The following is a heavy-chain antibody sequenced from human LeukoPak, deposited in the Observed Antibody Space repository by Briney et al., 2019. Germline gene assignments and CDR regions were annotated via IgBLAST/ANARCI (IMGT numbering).Heavy chain of an antibody. V-gene: IGHV3-66*01. CDR1: GFTVSSNY. J-gene: IGHJ5*02. Sequence: GSLRLSCAASGFTVSSNYMSWVRQAPGKGLEWVSVIYSGGSTYYADSVKGRFTISRDNSKNTLYLQMNSLRAEDTAVYYCARVRSSGWYGWFDPWGQGTLVTVSS. CDR2: IYSGGST. D-gene: IGHD6-19*01. CDR3: ARVRSSGWYGWFDP.